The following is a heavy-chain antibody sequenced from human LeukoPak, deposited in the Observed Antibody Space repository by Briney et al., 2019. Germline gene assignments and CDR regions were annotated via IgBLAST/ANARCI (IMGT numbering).Heavy chain of an antibody. CDR2: ISAYNGNT. J-gene: IGHJ5*02. D-gene: IGHD6-6*01. CDR3: ARIAEYLPPSNSFDP. CDR1: GYTFTSYG. Sequence: ASVKVSCKASGYTFTSYGISWVRQAPGQGLEWMGWISAYNGNTNYAQKLQGRVTMTTDTSTSTAYMELRSLRSDDTAVYYCARIAEYLPPSNSFDPWGQGTLVTVSS. V-gene: IGHV1-18*01.